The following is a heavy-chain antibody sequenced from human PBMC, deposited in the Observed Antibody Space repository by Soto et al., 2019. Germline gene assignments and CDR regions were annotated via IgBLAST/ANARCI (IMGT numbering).Heavy chain of an antibody. CDR1: GFTFSSYW. J-gene: IGHJ4*02. CDR3: ARDYSHYSGSYLVHYFDY. V-gene: IGHV3-7*05. CDR2: IKQDGSEK. Sequence: GGSLRLSCAASGFTFSSYWMSWVRQAPGKGLEWVANIKQDGSEKYYVDSVKGRFTISRDNAKNSLYLQMNSLRAEDTAVYYCARDYSHYSGSYLVHYFDYWGQGTLVTVSS. D-gene: IGHD1-26*01.